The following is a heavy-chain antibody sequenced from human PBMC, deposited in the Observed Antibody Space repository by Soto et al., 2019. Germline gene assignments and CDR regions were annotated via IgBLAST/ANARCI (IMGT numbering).Heavy chain of an antibody. CDR1: GFTFSSYA. CDR2: ISGRGVNT. Sequence: GGSLRLSCAASGFTFSSYAMSWVRQAPGKGLAWVSVISGRGVNTYYAGSVKGRFTISRDNSKNTLYLQMNSLRAEDTAVYYCAKAHYYDRSGPEFFDPWGQGTLVTDS. V-gene: IGHV3-23*01. J-gene: IGHJ5*02. CDR3: AKAHYYDRSGPEFFDP. D-gene: IGHD3-22*01.